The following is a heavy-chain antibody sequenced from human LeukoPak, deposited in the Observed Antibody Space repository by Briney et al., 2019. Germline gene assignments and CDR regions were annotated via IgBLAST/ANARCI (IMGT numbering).Heavy chain of an antibody. J-gene: IGHJ4*02. CDR1: GGSISSYY. Sequence: PSETLSLTCTVSGGSISSYYWSWIRQPAGKGLEWIGRIYTSGSTNYNPSLKSRVTMSVDTPKNQFSLKLSSVTAADTAVYYCARTLYYYDSSGYYRSHYFDYWGQGTLVTVSS. CDR3: ARTLYYYDSSGYYRSHYFDY. CDR2: IYTSGST. V-gene: IGHV4-4*07. D-gene: IGHD3-22*01.